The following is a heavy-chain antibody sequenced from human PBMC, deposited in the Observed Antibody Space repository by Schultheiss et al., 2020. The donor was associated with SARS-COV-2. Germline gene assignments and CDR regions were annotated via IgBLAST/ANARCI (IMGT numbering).Heavy chain of an antibody. J-gene: IGHJ4*02. CDR3: AKDFGDIVVVVAANHFDY. V-gene: IGHV3-23*01. CDR2: ISGSGGST. CDR1: SSSSYY. Sequence: SSSSYYWGWIRQPPGKGLEWVSAISGSGGSTYYADSVKGRFTISRDNSKNTLYLQMNSLRAEDTAVYYCAKDFGDIVVVVAANHFDYWGQGTLVTVSS. D-gene: IGHD2-15*01.